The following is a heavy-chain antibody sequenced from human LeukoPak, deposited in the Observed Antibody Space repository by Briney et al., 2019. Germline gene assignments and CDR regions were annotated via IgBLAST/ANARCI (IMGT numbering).Heavy chain of an antibody. CDR3: ATGGHDFTPFYY. Sequence: GGCLRLSCAASVSTFSSYAMGWGPQAPGEGLGWGSNTIGGGVDPFYTESVRGRVTISRDNYKTPLYLQLNRLSAEDTAVYFCATGGHDFTPFYYWGQGTLVTVSS. CDR2: TIGGGVDP. V-gene: IGHV3-23*01. CDR1: VSTFSSYA. J-gene: IGHJ4*02. D-gene: IGHD3/OR15-3a*01.